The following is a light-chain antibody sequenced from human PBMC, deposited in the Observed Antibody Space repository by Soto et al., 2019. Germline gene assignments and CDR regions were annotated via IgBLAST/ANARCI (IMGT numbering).Light chain of an antibody. J-gene: IGKJ2*01. CDR3: QQYNNWPPYT. Sequence: EIVMTQSPATLSVSPGERATLSCRASQSISYNLAWYQQKPGQAPRLLIYGASTRATGIPARFSGSGSGTEFTLTISSLQSEDFAVYYCQQYNNWPPYTFGQRTKLEIK. CDR2: GAS. CDR1: QSISYN. V-gene: IGKV3-15*01.